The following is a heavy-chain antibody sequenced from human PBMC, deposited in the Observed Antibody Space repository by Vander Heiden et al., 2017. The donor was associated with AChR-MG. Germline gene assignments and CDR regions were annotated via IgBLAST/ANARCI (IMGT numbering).Heavy chain of an antibody. D-gene: IGHD3-10*01. CDR2: INHSGST. Sequence: QVQLQQWGAGLLKPSATLSLTGAVHGGSFSGYYWSGIRQPPGKGLEWIGEINHSGSTNYNPSLKSRVTISVDTSKNQFSLKLSSVTAADTAVYYCARKWFGELLGQPNWFDPWGQGTLVTVSS. CDR1: GGSFSGYY. V-gene: IGHV4-34*01. J-gene: IGHJ5*02. CDR3: ARKWFGELLGQPNWFDP.